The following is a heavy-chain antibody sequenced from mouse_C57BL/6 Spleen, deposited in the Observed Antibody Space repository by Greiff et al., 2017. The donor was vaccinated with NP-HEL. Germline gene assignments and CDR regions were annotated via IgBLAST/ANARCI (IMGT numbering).Heavy chain of an antibody. CDR2: INPNNGGT. V-gene: IGHV1-26*01. CDR1: GYTFTDYY. D-gene: IGHD1-1*01. J-gene: IGHJ1*03. CDR3: ARGPYYGSSHWYFDV. Sequence: EVQLQQSGPELVKPGASVKISCKASGYTFTDYYMNWVKQSHGKSLEWIGDINPNNGGTSYNQKFKGKATLTVDKSSSTAYMELRSLTSEDSAVYYCARGPYYGSSHWYFDVWGTGTTVTVSS.